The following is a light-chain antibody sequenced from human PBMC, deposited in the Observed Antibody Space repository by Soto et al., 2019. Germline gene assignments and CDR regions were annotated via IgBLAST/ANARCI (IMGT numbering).Light chain of an antibody. J-gene: IGKJ4*01. CDR1: QSVSNY. Sequence: EIVLTQSPATLSLSPGERATLSCRASQSVSNYLAWYQQKPGQAPSLLIYDASNRATGIPARFSGSGSGTDFTLTISSLEPEDFAVYFCQHRAGWPPALTFGGGTKVEIK. CDR3: QHRAGWPPALT. V-gene: IGKV3-11*01. CDR2: DAS.